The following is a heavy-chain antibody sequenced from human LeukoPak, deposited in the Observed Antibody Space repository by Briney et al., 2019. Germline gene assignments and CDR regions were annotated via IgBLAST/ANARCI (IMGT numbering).Heavy chain of an antibody. CDR3: ARDVMVRGSPPYYGMDV. V-gene: IGHV3-53*01. Sequence: GGSLRLSCAASGFTVSSNYMSWVRQAPGKGLEWVSVIYSGGSTYYADSVKGRFTISRDNSKNTLYLQMNSLRAEDTAVYYCARDVMVRGSPPYYGMDVWGQGTTVTVSS. CDR2: IYSGGST. CDR1: GFTVSSNY. J-gene: IGHJ6*02. D-gene: IGHD3-10*01.